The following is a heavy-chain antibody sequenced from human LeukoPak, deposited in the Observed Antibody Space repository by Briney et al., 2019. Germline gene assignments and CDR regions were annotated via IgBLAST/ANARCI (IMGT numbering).Heavy chain of an antibody. D-gene: IGHD4-23*01. J-gene: IGHJ4*02. CDR3: ARVVATDRGGNSFDY. Sequence: PSETLSLTCAVYGGSFSGYYWSWIRQPPGKGLEWIGEINHSGSTNYNPSLKSRVTISVDTSKNQFSLKLSSVTAADTAVYYCARVVATDRGGNSFDYWGQGTLVTVSS. CDR2: INHSGST. CDR1: GGSFSGYY. V-gene: IGHV4-34*01.